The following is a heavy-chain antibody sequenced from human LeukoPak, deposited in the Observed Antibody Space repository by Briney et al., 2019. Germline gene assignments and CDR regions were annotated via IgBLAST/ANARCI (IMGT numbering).Heavy chain of an antibody. V-gene: IGHV3-23*01. CDR1: GFTFSSYG. CDR3: AKLNCGSCSPVYFDY. D-gene: IGHD2-15*01. Sequence: PGGTLRLSCAASGFTFSSYGMSWVRQTPGKGLEWVSAISGSGGSTYYADSVKGRFTISRDNSKNTLYLQMNSLRAEDTAVYYCAKLNCGSCSPVYFDYWGQGTLVTVSS. CDR2: ISGSGGST. J-gene: IGHJ4*02.